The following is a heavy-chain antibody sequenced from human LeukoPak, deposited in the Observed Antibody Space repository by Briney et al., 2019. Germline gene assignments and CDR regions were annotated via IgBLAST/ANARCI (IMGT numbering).Heavy chain of an antibody. CDR2: ISSSSSYI. V-gene: IGHV3-21*01. CDR1: GFTFSSYS. J-gene: IGHJ6*02. CDR3: ARDEAVRGFYYYYGMDV. D-gene: IGHD5-12*01. Sequence: GGSLRLSCAASGFTFSSYSMNWVRQAPGKGLEWVSSISSSSSYIYYADSVKGRFTISRDNAKNSLYLQMNSLRAEDTAVYYCARDEAVRGFYYYYGMDVWGQGTTVTVSS.